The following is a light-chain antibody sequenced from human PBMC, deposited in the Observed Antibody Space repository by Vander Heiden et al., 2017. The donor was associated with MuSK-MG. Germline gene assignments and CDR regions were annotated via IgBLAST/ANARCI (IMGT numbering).Light chain of an antibody. CDR3: QKDNNSSRT. CDR1: QSISDW. Sequence: DIQMTQSPSTLSASVGDRVTITCRASQSISDWLAWYQQKPGKAPKLLIYRASSLESGVPSRFSGSGSGTEFTLTISSLQPDDFATYYCQKDNNSSRTFGQGTMVEIK. J-gene: IGKJ1*01. V-gene: IGKV1-5*03. CDR2: RAS.